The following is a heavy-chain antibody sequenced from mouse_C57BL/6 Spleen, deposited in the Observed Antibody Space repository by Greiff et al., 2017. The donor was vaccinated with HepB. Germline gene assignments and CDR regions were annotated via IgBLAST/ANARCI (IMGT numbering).Heavy chain of an antibody. CDR3: ASPLNYYGSRYAMDY. J-gene: IGHJ4*01. V-gene: IGHV1-81*01. Sequence: QVQLKQSGAGLARPGASVKLSCKASGYTFTSYGISWVKQRTGQGLEWIGEIYPRSGNTYYNEKFKGKATLTADKSSSTAYMELRSLTSEDSAVYFCASPLNYYGSRYAMDYWGQGTSVTVSS. CDR2: IYPRSGNT. CDR1: GYTFTSYG. D-gene: IGHD1-1*01.